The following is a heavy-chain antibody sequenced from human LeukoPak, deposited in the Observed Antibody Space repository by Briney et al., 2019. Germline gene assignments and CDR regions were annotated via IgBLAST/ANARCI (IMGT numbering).Heavy chain of an antibody. V-gene: IGHV4-38-2*01. Sequence: PSETLSLTCAVSGYSISSGYYWGWIRQPPGKGLEWIGSIYHSGGTYYNPSLKSRVTISVDTSKNQFSLKLSSVTAADTAVYYCARHTIFGVVIYNWFDPWGQGTLVTVSS. CDR2: IYHSGGT. CDR1: GYSISSGYY. D-gene: IGHD3-3*01. J-gene: IGHJ5*02. CDR3: ARHTIFGVVIYNWFDP.